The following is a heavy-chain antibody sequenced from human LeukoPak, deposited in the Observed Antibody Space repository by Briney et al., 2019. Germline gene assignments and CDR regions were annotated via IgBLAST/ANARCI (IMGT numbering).Heavy chain of an antibody. CDR2: IRYDGSDK. Sequence: GGSLRLSCAASGFTFSSYGMHWVRQAPGKGLEWVAFIRYDGSDKYYADSVKGRFTISRDNSKNTLYLQMNSLRAEDTAVYYCAKDQDTAMVLKLDYWGQGTLVTVSS. CDR3: AKDQDTAMVLKLDY. D-gene: IGHD5-18*01. J-gene: IGHJ4*02. V-gene: IGHV3-30*02. CDR1: GFTFSSYG.